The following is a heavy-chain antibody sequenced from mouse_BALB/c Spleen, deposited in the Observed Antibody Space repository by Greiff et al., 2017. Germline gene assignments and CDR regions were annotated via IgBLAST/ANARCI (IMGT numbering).Heavy chain of an antibody. CDR1: GFTFSSYT. CDR3: ARSPSYGSYAMDY. Sequence: EVMLVESGGGLVQPGGSLKLSCAASGFTFSSYTMSWVRQTPEKRLEWVAYISNGGGSTYYPDTVKGRFTISRDNAKNTLYLQMSSLKSEDTAMYYCARSPSYGSYAMDYWGQGTSVTVSS. CDR2: ISNGGGST. V-gene: IGHV5-12-2*01. J-gene: IGHJ4*01. D-gene: IGHD2-10*02.